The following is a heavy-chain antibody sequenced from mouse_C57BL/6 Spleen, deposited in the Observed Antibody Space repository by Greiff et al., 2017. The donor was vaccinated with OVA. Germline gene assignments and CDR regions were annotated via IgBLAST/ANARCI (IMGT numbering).Heavy chain of an antibody. J-gene: IGHJ4*01. Sequence: QVQLQQSGPELVKPGASVKLSCKASGYAFSSSWMNWVKQRPGKGLEWIGRIYPGDGDTNYNGKFKGKATLTADKSSSTAYMQLSSLTSEDSAVYFCARSYDYPMDYWGQGTSVTVSS. V-gene: IGHV1-82*01. CDR1: GYAFSSSW. D-gene: IGHD2-4*01. CDR2: IYPGDGDT. CDR3: ARSYDYPMDY.